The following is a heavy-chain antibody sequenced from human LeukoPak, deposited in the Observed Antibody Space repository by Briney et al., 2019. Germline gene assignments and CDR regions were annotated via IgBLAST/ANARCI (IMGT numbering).Heavy chain of an antibody. CDR3: ARGATMVRGAAYYYYMDV. D-gene: IGHD3-10*01. V-gene: IGHV1-69*13. Sequence: SVKVSCKASGGTFSSYAISWVRQAPGQGLEWMGGIIPIFGTANYAQKFQGRVTITADESTSTACMELSSLRSEDTAVYYCARGATMVRGAAYYYYMDVWGKGTTVTISS. CDR1: GGTFSSYA. CDR2: IIPIFGTA. J-gene: IGHJ6*03.